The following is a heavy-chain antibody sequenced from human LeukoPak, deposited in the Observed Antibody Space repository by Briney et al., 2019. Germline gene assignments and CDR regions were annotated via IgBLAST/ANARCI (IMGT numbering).Heavy chain of an antibody. CDR1: GGTFSSYA. V-gene: IGHV1-69*04. D-gene: IGHD1-7*01. CDR2: IIPILGIA. Sequence: SVNVSCKASGGTFSSYAISWVRQAPGQGLEWMGRIIPILGIANYAQKFQGRVTITADKSTSTAYMELSSLRSEDTAVYYCARGVSNWNYAYYYYYMDVWGKGTTVTVSS. J-gene: IGHJ6*03. CDR3: ARGVSNWNYAYYYYYMDV.